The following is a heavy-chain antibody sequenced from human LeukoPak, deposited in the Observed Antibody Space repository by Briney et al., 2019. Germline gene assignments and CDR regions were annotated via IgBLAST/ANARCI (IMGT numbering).Heavy chain of an antibody. Sequence: ASVKVSCKASGYTFTSYDINWVRQATGQGLEWMGWMNPNSGNTGYAQKFQGRVTMTRNTSISTAYMELSSLRSEDTAVYYCARGNGYGSGTGDYYMDVWGKGTTVTVSS. CDR1: GYTFTSYD. J-gene: IGHJ6*03. CDR3: ARGNGYGSGTGDYYMDV. CDR2: MNPNSGNT. V-gene: IGHV1-8*01. D-gene: IGHD3-10*01.